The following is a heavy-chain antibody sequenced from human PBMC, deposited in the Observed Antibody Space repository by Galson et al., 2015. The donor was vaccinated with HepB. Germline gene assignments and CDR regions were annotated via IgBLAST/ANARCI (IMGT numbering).Heavy chain of an antibody. D-gene: IGHD3-10*01. Sequence: SLRLSCAASGFTFSSYGMNWVRQAPGKGLEWLSYISGGSSTIYYADSVKGRFTISRDNAKNTVYLQMNSLRAEDTAYYYCVRGAGWGILEYFDYWGRGALVTVSS. CDR1: GFTFSSYG. CDR3: VRGAGWGILEYFDY. V-gene: IGHV3-48*01. CDR2: ISGGSSTI. J-gene: IGHJ4*02.